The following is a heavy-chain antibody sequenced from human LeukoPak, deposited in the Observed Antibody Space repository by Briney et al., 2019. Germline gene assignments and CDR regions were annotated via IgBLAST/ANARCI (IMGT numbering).Heavy chain of an antibody. CDR2: ITASGGNT. Sequence: HPGGSLRLSCAASGFTFSSYAMGWVRQAPGKGLEWVSAITASGGNTYYADSVKDRFTISRDNSKNTLYLQVNSLRAEDTAVYYCAKGNGYSYGRYYFDYWGQGTLVTVSS. D-gene: IGHD5-18*01. CDR1: GFTFSSYA. V-gene: IGHV3-23*01. CDR3: AKGNGYSYGRYYFDY. J-gene: IGHJ4*02.